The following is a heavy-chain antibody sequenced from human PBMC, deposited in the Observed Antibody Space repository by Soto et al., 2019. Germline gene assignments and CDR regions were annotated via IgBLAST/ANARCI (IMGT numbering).Heavy chain of an antibody. CDR1: GGTSRSLS. V-gene: IGHV1-69*17. Sequence: QVQLVQSGAEVKKPGSSVKVSCKASGGTSRSLSITWVRQAPGQGLEWMGGITPLFGIPNYPQKFQVRITITADKSTGTAYLELSRLRSEDTAVDYCARDTHSAGGWFDTWGRGTLVTVSS. J-gene: IGHJ5*02. D-gene: IGHD2-15*01. CDR3: ARDTHSAGGWFDT. CDR2: ITPLFGIP.